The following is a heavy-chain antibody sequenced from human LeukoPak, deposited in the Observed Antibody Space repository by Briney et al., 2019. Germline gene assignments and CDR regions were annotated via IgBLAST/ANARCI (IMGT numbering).Heavy chain of an antibody. CDR3: AKDAQRGFDYSNSLEY. Sequence: GGSLRLSCAASGFIFNHHAMHWVRQAPGKGVEWVAVIWSDKSNKFYADSVRGRFTISRDDSRKTVYLQMEKMTAEDTAFYYCAKDAQRGFDYSNSLEYWGQAALVTVAS. D-gene: IGHD4-11*01. CDR2: IWSDKSNK. V-gene: IGHV3-33*06. CDR1: GFIFNHHA. J-gene: IGHJ4*02.